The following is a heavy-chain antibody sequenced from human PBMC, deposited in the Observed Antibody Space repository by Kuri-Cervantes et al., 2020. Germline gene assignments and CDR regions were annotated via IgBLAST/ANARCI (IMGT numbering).Heavy chain of an antibody. CDR3: ARQYDY. CDR1: GGSISGYY. J-gene: IGHJ4*02. Sequence: SETLSLTCTVSGGSISGYYWSWIRQPPGKGLEWIGYIYNSGSTDYNPSLKSRVTISVDTSKNQISLKLSAVTAADTAVYYCARQYDYWGQGALVTVSS. CDR2: IYNSGST. V-gene: IGHV4-59*08.